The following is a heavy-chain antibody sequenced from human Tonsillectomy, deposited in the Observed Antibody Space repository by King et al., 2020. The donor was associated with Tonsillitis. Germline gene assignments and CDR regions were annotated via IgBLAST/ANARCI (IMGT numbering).Heavy chain of an antibody. CDR3: AKHQRACSGGSCYSSFDY. CDR2: ISGSGGSA. J-gene: IGHJ4*02. V-gene: IGHV3-23*04. Sequence: VQLVESGGGLVQPGGSLRLSCAASGFTFSSYAMSWVRQAPGKGLEWVSDISGSGGSANYADSGKGRFTISRDNSKNTLHLQMNSLRAEDTAVYYCAKHQRACSGGSCYSSFDYWGQGTLVTVSS. D-gene: IGHD2-15*01. CDR1: GFTFSSYA.